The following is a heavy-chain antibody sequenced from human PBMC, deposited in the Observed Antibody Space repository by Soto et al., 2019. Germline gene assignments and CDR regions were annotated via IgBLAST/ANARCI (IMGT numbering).Heavy chain of an antibody. Sequence: GGSLRLSCAASGFPFSSYAMHWVRQAPGKGLEWVAFISSSSSTIYYADSVKGRFTISRDNAKNSLYLQMNSLRDEDTAVYYCARDLYPGRSYYFDYWGQGTLVTVSS. CDR3: ARDLYPGRSYYFDY. V-gene: IGHV3-48*02. D-gene: IGHD2-2*01. CDR2: ISSSSSTI. J-gene: IGHJ4*02. CDR1: GFPFSSYA.